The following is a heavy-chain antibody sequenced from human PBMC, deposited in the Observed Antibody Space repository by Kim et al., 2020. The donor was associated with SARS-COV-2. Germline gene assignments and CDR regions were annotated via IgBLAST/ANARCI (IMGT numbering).Heavy chain of an antibody. D-gene: IGHD2-21*01. CDR3: ARDVVGADDH. V-gene: IGHV3-11*06. Sequence: TNYGDLVKGRFTIPRDNAENPLYLQMNSLTAEDTAVYYCARDVVGADDHWGQGTLVTVSS. CDR2: T. J-gene: IGHJ4*02.